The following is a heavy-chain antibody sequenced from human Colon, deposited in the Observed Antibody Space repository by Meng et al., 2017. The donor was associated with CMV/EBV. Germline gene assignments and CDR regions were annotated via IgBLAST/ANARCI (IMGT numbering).Heavy chain of an antibody. Sequence: GESLKISCAASGFTFSSYSMNWVRQAPGKGLEWVSSISSSSSYIYYADSVKGRFTISRDNAKNSLYLQMNSLRAEDTAVYYCARDVGEDYDILTGYWYYYYYYGMDVWGQGTTVTVFS. D-gene: IGHD3-9*01. CDR1: GFTFSSYS. V-gene: IGHV3-21*01. CDR3: ARDVGEDYDILTGYWYYYYYYGMDV. J-gene: IGHJ6*02. CDR2: ISSSSSYI.